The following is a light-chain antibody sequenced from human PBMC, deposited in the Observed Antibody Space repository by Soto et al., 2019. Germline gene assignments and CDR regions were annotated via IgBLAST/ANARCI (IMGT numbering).Light chain of an antibody. J-gene: IGKJ2*01. CDR3: QQSYSTPYT. CDR2: AAS. CDR1: QSTSIY. V-gene: IGKV1-39*01. Sequence: DIQMTQSPSSLSASVGDRVTITCRASQSTSIYLNWYQQKPGKAPKLLIYAASSLQSGVPSRFSGSGSGTDFTLTISSLQPEDCANYYCQQSYSTPYTFGQGTKLEIK.